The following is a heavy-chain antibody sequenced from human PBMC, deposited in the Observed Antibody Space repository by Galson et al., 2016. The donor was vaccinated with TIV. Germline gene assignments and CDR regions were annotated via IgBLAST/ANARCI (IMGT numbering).Heavy chain of an antibody. CDR2: IIESGRST. J-gene: IGHJ4*02. V-gene: IGHV3-48*03. Sequence: SLRLSCAASGFTFSSYEMNWVRQAPGKGLEWVSYIIESGRSTYYADSVKGRFSISRDNAKNSLYLQMSSLRAEDTAVYYCARGRGYRDTTSCYVDYWGQGTLVTVSS. D-gene: IGHD2-2*01. CDR3: ARGRGYRDTTSCYVDY. CDR1: GFTFSSYE.